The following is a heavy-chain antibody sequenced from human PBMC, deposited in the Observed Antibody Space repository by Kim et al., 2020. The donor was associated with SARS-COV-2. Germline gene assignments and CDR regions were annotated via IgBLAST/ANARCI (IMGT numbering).Heavy chain of an antibody. CDR2: ISDDGSNR. V-gene: IGHV3-30*18. Sequence: GGSLRLSCAVSGFTFSSYGMHWVRQAPGKGLEWVAVISDDGSNRYYADSVKGRFTISRDKSKNTLYLQMNSLRAEDTAVFYCAKDGASGSFCYYYGMDV. J-gene: IGHJ6*01. D-gene: IGHD3-10*01. CDR1: GFTFSSYG. CDR3: AKDGASGSFCYYYGMDV.